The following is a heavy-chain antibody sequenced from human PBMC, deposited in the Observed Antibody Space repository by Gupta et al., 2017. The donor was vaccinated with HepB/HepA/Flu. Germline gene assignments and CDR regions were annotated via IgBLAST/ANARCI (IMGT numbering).Heavy chain of an antibody. CDR3: ATYEDRAVDGSMDV. D-gene: IGHD5-24*01. CDR1: GFVFSTYG. Sequence: QVQLVESGGGVVQPGRSLRLSCKTSGFVFSTYGMHWVRQAPGKGLEWVTFMSYAGNTKYFADAFNGRFTISRDKSKFTLYLQMNRLRVKDTAVYYWATYEDRAVDGSMDVWGQGTTVTLS. V-gene: IGHV3-30*19. J-gene: IGHJ6*02. CDR2: MSYAGNTK.